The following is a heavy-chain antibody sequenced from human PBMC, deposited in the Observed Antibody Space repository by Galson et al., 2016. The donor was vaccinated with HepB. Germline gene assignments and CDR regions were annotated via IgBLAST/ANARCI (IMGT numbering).Heavy chain of an antibody. CDR3: ARADSSRWYNYYYYGMDV. D-gene: IGHD6-13*01. V-gene: IGHV4-59*01. Sequence: ETLSLTCTVSGGSSSGYYWTWIRQPPGKGLEWIGYIYYSGSTNYNPPLKSRVTISGDASRNQFSLKLSSVTAADTAVYYCARADSSRWYNYYYYGMDVWGQGTTVTVSS. CDR2: IYYSGST. CDR1: GGSSSGYY. J-gene: IGHJ6*02.